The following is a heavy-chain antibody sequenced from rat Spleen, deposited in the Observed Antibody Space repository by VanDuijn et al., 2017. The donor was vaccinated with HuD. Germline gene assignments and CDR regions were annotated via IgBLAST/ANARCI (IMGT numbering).Heavy chain of an antibody. CDR3: ARAGYLRDWYFDF. V-gene: IGHV5-29*01. Sequence: EVQLVESGGGLVQPGRSLKLSCTASGFTLSDYSMAWVRQAPTKGLEWVATMSYDGGNTYYRDSVKGRFTVSRNNAKNTLYLQMDSLRSEDTATYYCARAGYLRDWYFDFWGPGTMVTVSS. CDR1: GFTLSDYS. CDR2: MSYDGGNT. J-gene: IGHJ1*01. D-gene: IGHD2-2*01.